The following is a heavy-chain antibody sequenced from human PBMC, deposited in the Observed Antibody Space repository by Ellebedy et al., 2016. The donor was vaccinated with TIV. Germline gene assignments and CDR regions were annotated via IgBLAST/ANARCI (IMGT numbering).Heavy chain of an antibody. CDR3: VAFTVNFDF. V-gene: IGHV3-23*01. Sequence: LSLTCXASGFTFATYAMSWVRQAPGKGLEWVSAISGSGDNTYYADSVKGRFTISRDNSKNTLYLQLNSLRAEDTAIYYCVAFTVNFDFWGQGTLVTVSS. CDR2: ISGSGDNT. CDR1: GFTFATYA. D-gene: IGHD3-3*02. J-gene: IGHJ4*02.